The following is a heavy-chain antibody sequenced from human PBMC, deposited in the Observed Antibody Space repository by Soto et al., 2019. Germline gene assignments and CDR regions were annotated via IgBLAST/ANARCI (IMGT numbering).Heavy chain of an antibody. CDR3: ASGLGGRMDD. V-gene: IGHV1-69*08. Sequence: QVQLVQSGAEVKKPGSSVRVSCKASGTIFSSYTISWVRQAPGQGLEWTGRIIPILGATNSAQKFQGRVTRTADRATKTAYIELNSLRLGDTALDCYASGLGGRMDDWGQGTTVTVSS. J-gene: IGHJ6*02. D-gene: IGHD3-16*01. CDR2: IIPILGAT. CDR1: GTIFSSYT.